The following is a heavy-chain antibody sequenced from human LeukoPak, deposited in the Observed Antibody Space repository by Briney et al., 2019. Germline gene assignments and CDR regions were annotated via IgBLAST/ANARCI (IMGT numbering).Heavy chain of an antibody. V-gene: IGHV1-46*01. Sequence: VASVKVSCKASGYAFTAHYIHWVRQAPGQGLEWMGIINPSDGGASYAQKFQGRLTMSRDTSTSTLYMELSSLRPEDTAIYYCARKAPHDTSGWYFDLWGRGTLVTVSS. D-gene: IGHD3-22*01. CDR2: INPSDGGA. CDR3: ARKAPHDTSGWYFDL. CDR1: GYAFTAHY. J-gene: IGHJ2*01.